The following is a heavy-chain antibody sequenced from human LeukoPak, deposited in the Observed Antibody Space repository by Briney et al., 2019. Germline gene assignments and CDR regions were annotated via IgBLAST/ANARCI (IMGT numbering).Heavy chain of an antibody. CDR1: GGSISSSSYY. J-gene: IGHJ4*02. Sequence: SETLSLTCSVSGGSISSSSYYWGWTRQPPGKGLEWIGSIYYSGSTYFNPSLKSRVTISLDTSKNQFSLKLSSVTAADTAVYYCARAGSYDSSGYYQYYFDYWGQGSLVTVSS. V-gene: IGHV4-39*07. CDR2: IYYSGST. CDR3: ARAGSYDSSGYYQYYFDY. D-gene: IGHD3-22*01.